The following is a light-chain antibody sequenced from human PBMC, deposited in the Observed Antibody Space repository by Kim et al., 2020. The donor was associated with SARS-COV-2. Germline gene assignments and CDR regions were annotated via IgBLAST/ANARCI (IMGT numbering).Light chain of an antibody. CDR2: SNN. V-gene: IGLV1-47*02. CDR3: VVWDDNLSAVI. Sequence: QSVLTQPPSVSGTPGQRVTISCSGDTSNIGSHHLYWYQQVAGAAPKLLISSNNQRPSGVPDRFSGSKSGTSASLAISGLRSDDEALYHCVVWDDNLSAVIFGGGTKLTVL. CDR1: TSNIGSHH. J-gene: IGLJ2*01.